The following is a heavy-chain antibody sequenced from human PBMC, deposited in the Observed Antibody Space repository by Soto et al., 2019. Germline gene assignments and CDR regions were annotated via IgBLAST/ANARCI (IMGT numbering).Heavy chain of an antibody. CDR3: AASPVSRSYYYYMDV. V-gene: IGHV3-23*01. CDR1: GFTFSSYV. J-gene: IGHJ6*03. CDR2: ISGSGGST. Sequence: EVQLLQSGGGLVQPGGSLRLSCAASGFTFSSYVMSWVRQAPGKGLEWVSTISGSGGSTYYADSVKGRFTISRDNSKNTLYLQMNSLRAEDTALYYCAASPVSRSYYYYMDVWGKGTTVTVSS. D-gene: IGHD2-2*01.